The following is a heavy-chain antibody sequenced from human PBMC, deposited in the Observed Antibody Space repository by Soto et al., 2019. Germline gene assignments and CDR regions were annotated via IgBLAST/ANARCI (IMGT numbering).Heavy chain of an antibody. CDR1: GGSIRNYF. V-gene: IGHV4-59*01. CDR3: AAGEASSRNLAPYYLDS. D-gene: IGHD6-13*01. J-gene: IGHJ4*02. Sequence: PXETLALTCTVSGGSIRNYFWTWIRQPPGKGLDWIGYIHYSGTTSFFPSYNPSLRSRVTISEDTSKNQFSLKLLSVTTADAAVYFCAAGEASSRNLAPYYLDSWGQGPLVTAPQ. CDR2: IHYSGTT.